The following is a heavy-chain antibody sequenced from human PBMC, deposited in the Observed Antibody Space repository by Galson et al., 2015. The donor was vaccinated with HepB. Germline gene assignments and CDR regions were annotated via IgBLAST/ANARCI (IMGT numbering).Heavy chain of an antibody. J-gene: IGHJ6*02. Sequence: SVKVSCKASGYTFTSYAMNWVRQAPGQGLEWMGWINTNTGNPTYAQGFTGRFVFSLDTSVSTAYLQICSLKAEDTAVYYCARDGGITGALGSYGHTGEPYYYYGMDVWGQGTTVTVSS. D-gene: IGHD5-18*01. V-gene: IGHV7-4-1*01. CDR1: GYTFTSYA. CDR2: INTNTGNP. CDR3: ARDGGITGALGSYGHTGEPYYYYGMDV.